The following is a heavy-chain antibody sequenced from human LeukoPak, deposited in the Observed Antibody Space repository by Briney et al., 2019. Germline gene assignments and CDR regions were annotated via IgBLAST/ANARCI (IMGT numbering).Heavy chain of an antibody. CDR2: IYYSGST. D-gene: IGHD6-6*01. CDR1: GGSISSNGYY. J-gene: IGHJ4*02. V-gene: IGHV4-39*07. CDR3: AREYSSSSYFAY. Sequence: SETLSLTCSVSGGSISSNGYYWGWIRQPPGKGLEWIGSIYYSGSTFDNPSLKSRVTISMDKSRNQFSLKLTSVTAADTAVYYCAREYSSSSYFAYWSQGTLVTVSS.